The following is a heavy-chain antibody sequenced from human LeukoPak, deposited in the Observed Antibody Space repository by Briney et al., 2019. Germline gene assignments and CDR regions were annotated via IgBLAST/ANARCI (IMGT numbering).Heavy chain of an antibody. Sequence: ASVKVSCKASGYTFTSYGISWVRQAPGQGLEWMGWISAYNGNTNYAQKLQGRVTITTDTSTSTAYMELRSLRSGDTAVYYCARGFGYCSSTSCYEGWFDPWGQGTLVTVSS. J-gene: IGHJ5*02. CDR1: GYTFTSYG. CDR3: ARGFGYCSSTSCYEGWFDP. D-gene: IGHD2-2*01. V-gene: IGHV1-18*01. CDR2: ISAYNGNT.